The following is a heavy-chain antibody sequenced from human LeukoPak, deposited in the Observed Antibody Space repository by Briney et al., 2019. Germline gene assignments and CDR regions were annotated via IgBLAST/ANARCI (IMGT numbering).Heavy chain of an antibody. CDR3: ARAAGYYYYYYMDV. CDR1: GGSISSYY. Sequence: SETLSLTCTVSGGSISSYYWSWIRQPPGKGLEWIGYIYYSGSTNYNPSLKSRVTISVDTSKNQFSLKLSSVTAADTAVYYCARAAGYYYYYYMDVWGKGTTVTISS. CDR2: IYYSGST. J-gene: IGHJ6*03. V-gene: IGHV4-59*01.